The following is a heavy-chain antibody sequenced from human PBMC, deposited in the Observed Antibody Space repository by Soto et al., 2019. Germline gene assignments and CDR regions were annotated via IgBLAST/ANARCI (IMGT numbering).Heavy chain of an antibody. D-gene: IGHD2-2*01. J-gene: IGHJ6*02. Sequence: QVQLQESGPGLVKPSETLSLTCTVSGGSISSHYWSWIRQPAGKGLEWIGRIYTSGSTNYNPSLKSRVTMSVDTSKNQFSLQLSSVTAADTAVYYCARAGSTRGYYYYGMDVWGQGTTVTVSS. CDR3: ARAGSTRGYYYYGMDV. V-gene: IGHV4-4*07. CDR2: IYTSGST. CDR1: GGSISSHY.